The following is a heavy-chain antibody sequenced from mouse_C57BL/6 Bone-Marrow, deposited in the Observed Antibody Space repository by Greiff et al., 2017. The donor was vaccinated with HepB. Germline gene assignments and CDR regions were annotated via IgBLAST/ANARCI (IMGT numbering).Heavy chain of an antibody. CDR1: GYTFTSYW. V-gene: IGHV1-50*01. D-gene: IGHD1-1*01. Sequence: QVQLQQSGAELVKPGASVKLSCKASGYTFTSYWMQWVKQRPGQGLEWIGEIDPSDSYTNYNQKFKGKATLTVDTSSSTAYMQPSRLTSEDSAVYYCARGGSSYHYWYFDVWGTGTTVTVAS. CDR3: ARGGSSYHYWYFDV. J-gene: IGHJ1*03. CDR2: IDPSDSYT.